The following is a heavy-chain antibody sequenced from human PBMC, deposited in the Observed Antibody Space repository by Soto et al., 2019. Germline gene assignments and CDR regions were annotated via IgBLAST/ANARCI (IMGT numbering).Heavy chain of an antibody. CDR3: ARDPPPPDY. Sequence: QVQLVQSGAEVKKPGASVKVSCKASGYTFASYALSWMRQAPGQGLEWMGWISAYNGNTNYAQKLQGRVTMTTDTPPSTAYMEPSSLGSDDTAVYYCARDPPPPDYGGQGTLVTVSS. J-gene: IGHJ4*02. CDR1: GYTFASYA. CDR2: ISAYNGNT. V-gene: IGHV1-18*01.